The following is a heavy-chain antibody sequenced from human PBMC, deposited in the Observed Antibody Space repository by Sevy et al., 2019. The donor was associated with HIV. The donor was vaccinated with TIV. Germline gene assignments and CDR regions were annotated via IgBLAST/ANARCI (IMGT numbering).Heavy chain of an antibody. Sequence: ASVKVSCKASGYTFTNYHITWVRQAPGQGLEWMGWITPNNGNTNYARRLQGRVTMTTDTSTATAYMELRNLRSDDTAVYFCARAPSGSQGPGQYFHHWVQGTLVTVSS. V-gene: IGHV1-18*01. CDR3: ARAPSGSQGPGQYFHH. J-gene: IGHJ1*01. D-gene: IGHD1-26*01. CDR2: ITPNNGNT. CDR1: GYTFTNYH.